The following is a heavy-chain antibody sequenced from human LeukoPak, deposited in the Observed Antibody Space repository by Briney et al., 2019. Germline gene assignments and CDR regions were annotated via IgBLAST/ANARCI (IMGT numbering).Heavy chain of an antibody. CDR3: ARVPGPYTTSRFDF. Sequence: GASLTVSCKTSGYTFTGYYLHWGRQAPGQRPEWMGRIDPDSGGTHYGQKFQGRVTVTRDTSITTVHMELSGLTSDDTAVYYCARVPGPYTTSRFDFWGQGTLVTVSS. J-gene: IGHJ4*02. CDR1: GYTFTGYY. V-gene: IGHV1-2*02. D-gene: IGHD2-2*02. CDR2: IDPDSGGT.